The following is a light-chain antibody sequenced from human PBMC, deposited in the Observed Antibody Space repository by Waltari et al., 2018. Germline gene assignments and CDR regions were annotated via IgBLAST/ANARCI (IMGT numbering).Light chain of an antibody. CDR2: AAS. J-gene: IGKJ4*01. Sequence: DIQMTQSPSSLSASVGDRVTVTCRASQSISSYLNWYQQKPGKAPKLLIYAASNLQSWVPSRFGGSGSGTDFTLTISSLQPEDFPTYYCQQSFSTPPTFGGGTKVEIK. CDR3: QQSFSTPPT. V-gene: IGKV1-39*01. CDR1: QSISSY.